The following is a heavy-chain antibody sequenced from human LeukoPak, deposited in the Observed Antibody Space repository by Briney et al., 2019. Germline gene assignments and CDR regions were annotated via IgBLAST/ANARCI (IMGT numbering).Heavy chain of an antibody. D-gene: IGHD3-3*01. V-gene: IGHV3-48*01. J-gene: IGHJ3*02. Sequence: PGGSLRLSCVASGFTFSIYSMNWVRQAPGKGLEWLSYISSSSSTINYADSVKGRFTISRDNAKNSLYLQMNSLRAEDTAVYYCARVGVVIPKGDAFDIWGQGTMVTVSS. CDR1: GFTFSIYS. CDR2: ISSSSSTI. CDR3: ARVGVVIPKGDAFDI.